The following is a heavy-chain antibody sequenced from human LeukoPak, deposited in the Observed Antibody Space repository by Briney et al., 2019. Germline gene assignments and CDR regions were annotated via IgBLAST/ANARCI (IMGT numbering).Heavy chain of an antibody. V-gene: IGHV3-48*03. J-gene: IGHJ3*02. Sequence: GGSLRLSCAASGFTFSSYEMNWVRQAPGKGLEWVSYISSSGSTIYYADSVKGRFTISRDNAKYSLYLQMNSLRAEDTAVYYCARGGYDSSQDAFDIWGQGTMVTVSS. D-gene: IGHD3-22*01. CDR1: GFTFSSYE. CDR3: ARGGYDSSQDAFDI. CDR2: ISSSGSTI.